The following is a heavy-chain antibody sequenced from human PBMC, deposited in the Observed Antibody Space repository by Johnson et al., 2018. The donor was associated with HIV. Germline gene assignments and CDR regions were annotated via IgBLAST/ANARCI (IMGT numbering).Heavy chain of an antibody. J-gene: IGHJ3*02. CDR1: GFTVSSNY. CDR3: ARAGSSSDDAFDI. Sequence: RLSCAASGFTVSSNYMSWVRQAPGKGLEWVSVIYSGGSTYYADSVKGRFTISRDNSKNTLYLQMNSLRAEDTAVYYCARAGSSSDDAFDIWGQGTMVTVSS. CDR2: IYSGGST. D-gene: IGHD6-6*01. V-gene: IGHV3-66*01.